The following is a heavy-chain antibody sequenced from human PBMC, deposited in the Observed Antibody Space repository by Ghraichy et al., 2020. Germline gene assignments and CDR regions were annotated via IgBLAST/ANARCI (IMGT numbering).Heavy chain of an antibody. CDR1: GFTFSSYS. V-gene: IGHV3-21*01. CDR3: ARGGETTVTTGSGYYFGY. D-gene: IGHD4-17*01. J-gene: IGHJ4*02. CDR2: ISSSSSYI. Sequence: VGSLRLSCAASGFTFSSYSMNWVRQAPGKGLEWVSSISSSSSYIYYADSVKGRFTISRDNAKNSLYLQMNSLRAEETAGYYCARGGETTVTTGSGYYFGYWGQGTLVTVSS.